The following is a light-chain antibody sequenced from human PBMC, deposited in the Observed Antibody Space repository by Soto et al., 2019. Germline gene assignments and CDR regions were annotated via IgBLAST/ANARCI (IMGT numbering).Light chain of an antibody. CDR2: EVS. Sequence: QSALTQPASVSGSPGQSITISCTGTSSDVGGYNYVSWYQQHPGKAPKLMIYEVSYRPSGVSNRFSGSKSGNTASLTISGLQAEDDAGYYCSSLTSTNTLAFGGGTK. J-gene: IGLJ2*01. CDR1: SSDVGGYNY. V-gene: IGLV2-14*01. CDR3: SSLTSTNTLA.